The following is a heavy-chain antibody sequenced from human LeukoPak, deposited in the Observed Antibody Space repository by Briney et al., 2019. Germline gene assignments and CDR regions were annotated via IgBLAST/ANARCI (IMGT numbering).Heavy chain of an antibody. CDR2: INNDGSST. Sequence: GSLRLSCAVSGFTFSSHWMFWVRQVPGKGLEWVSQINNDGSSTTYADSVKGRFTISRDNAKNSLYLQMNSLRAEDTAVYYCARENFQYWAQGTLVTVSS. V-gene: IGHV3-74*01. J-gene: IGHJ4*02. CDR3: ARENFQY. CDR1: GFTFSSHW.